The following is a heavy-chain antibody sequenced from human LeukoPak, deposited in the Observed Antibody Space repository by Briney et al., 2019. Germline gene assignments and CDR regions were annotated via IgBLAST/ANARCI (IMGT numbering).Heavy chain of an antibody. CDR2: ITGSGGYT. CDR3: TKQSLYDSSGHFHY. D-gene: IGHD3-22*01. J-gene: IGHJ4*02. Sequence: GSLRLSCPASGFTFSSYAMTWVRQAPGKGLEWVSTITGSGGYTYYADSVKGRFTISRDNSKNTLFLRMNSLRAEDTAVYFCTKQSLYDSSGHFHYWGQGTLVTVSS. V-gene: IGHV3-23*01. CDR1: GFTFSSYA.